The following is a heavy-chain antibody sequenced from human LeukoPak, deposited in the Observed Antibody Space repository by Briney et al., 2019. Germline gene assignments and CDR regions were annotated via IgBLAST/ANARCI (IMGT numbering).Heavy chain of an antibody. CDR1: GFMFSSYA. V-gene: IGHV3-23*01. Sequence: PGGSLRLSCAASGFMFSSYAMSWVRQAPGKGLEWVSTVSGSGGSTYYADSVKGRFTISKDNSMNTLYLQMNSLRAEDTAVYYCAKEEGYYYYYGMDVWGQGTTVTVSS. CDR2: VSGSGGST. CDR3: AKEEGYYYYYGMDV. J-gene: IGHJ6*02.